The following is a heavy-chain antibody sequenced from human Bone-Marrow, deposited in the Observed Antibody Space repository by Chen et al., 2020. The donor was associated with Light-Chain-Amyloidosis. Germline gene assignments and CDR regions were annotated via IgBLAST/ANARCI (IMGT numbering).Heavy chain of an antibody. Sequence: EVQLVESGGGLVQPGGSLRLSCAASGFTFDVYAMHWVRQAPGKGLEWVSLISGDGGSTYYADSVKGRFTISRDNSKNSLYLQMNSLRTEDTALYYCAKDKRGSSSSWSHYFDYWGQGTLVTVSS. CDR2: ISGDGGST. D-gene: IGHD6-13*01. V-gene: IGHV3-43*02. CDR3: AKDKRGSSSSWSHYFDY. J-gene: IGHJ4*02. CDR1: GFTFDVYA.